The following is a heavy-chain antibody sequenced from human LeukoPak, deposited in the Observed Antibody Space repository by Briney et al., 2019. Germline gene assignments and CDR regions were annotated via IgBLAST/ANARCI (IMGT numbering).Heavy chain of an antibody. CDR1: GFTFSNFG. V-gene: IGHV3-30*02. J-gene: IGHJ4*02. CDR2: IRDDGSSA. D-gene: IGHD6-6*01. CDR3: ASEYSTAYYFDY. Sequence: GGSLRLSCAASGFTFSNFGMHWVRQAPGKGLEWVTFIRDDGSSAVYGDSVKGRFTVSRDNSKNTLYLQLSSLRLEDTAVFYCASEYSTAYYFDYWGQGTLVTVSS.